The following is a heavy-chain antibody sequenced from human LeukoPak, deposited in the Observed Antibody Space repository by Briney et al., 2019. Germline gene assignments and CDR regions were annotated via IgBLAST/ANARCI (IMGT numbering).Heavy chain of an antibody. CDR1: GFTFSSYA. D-gene: IGHD1-7*01. CDR2: IGGSGGST. V-gene: IGHV3-23*01. J-gene: IGHJ4*02. Sequence: PGGSLRLSCAASGFTFSSYAMSWVRQAPGKGLEWVSVIGGSGGSTYYADSAKGRFTISRDNSKNTLYLQMSSLRAEDTAVYYCAKKKRELRGFDYWGQGTLVTVSS. CDR3: AKKKRELRGFDY.